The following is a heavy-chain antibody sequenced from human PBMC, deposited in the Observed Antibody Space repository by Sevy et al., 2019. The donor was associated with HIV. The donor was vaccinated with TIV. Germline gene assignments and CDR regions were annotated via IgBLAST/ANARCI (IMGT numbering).Heavy chain of an antibody. D-gene: IGHD3-9*01. V-gene: IGHV1-46*01. Sequence: ASVKVSCKASGYTFTSYYLHWVRQAPGQGLEWMGIINPSGGGTSYAQKFQGRITMTRDTSTSTVYMELSSLRSEDTAVYYCARDYYGSLTAYYFEFWGQGTLVTVSS. CDR2: INPSGGGT. CDR1: GYTFTSYY. CDR3: ARDYYGSLTAYYFEF. J-gene: IGHJ4*02.